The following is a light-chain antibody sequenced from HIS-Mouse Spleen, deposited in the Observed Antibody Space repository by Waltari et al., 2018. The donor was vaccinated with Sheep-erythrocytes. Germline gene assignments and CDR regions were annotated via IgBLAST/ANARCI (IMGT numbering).Light chain of an antibody. CDR1: SCDAGGYNY. V-gene: IGLV2-11*01. J-gene: IGLJ1*01. CDR2: DVS. Sequence: QSALTQPRSVSGSPGQSVTISCPGTSCDAGGYNYFSWYQPRPGKAPKLMIYDVSKRPSGVPDRFSGSKSGNTASLTISGLQAEDEADYYCCSYAGSYNHVFATGTKVTVL. CDR3: CSYAGSYNHV.